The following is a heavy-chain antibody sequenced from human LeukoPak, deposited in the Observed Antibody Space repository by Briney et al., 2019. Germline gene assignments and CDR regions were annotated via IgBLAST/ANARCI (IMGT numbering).Heavy chain of an antibody. V-gene: IGHV3-48*04. J-gene: IGHJ3*02. Sequence: GGSLRPSCAASGFTFSSYSMNWVRQAPGKGLEWVSYISSCSSTIYYADSVKGRFTISRDNAKNSLYLQMNSLRAEDTAVYYCARDVDYYDSSGPGAFDIWGQGTMVTVSS. CDR1: GFTFSSYS. CDR2: ISSCSSTI. D-gene: IGHD3-22*01. CDR3: ARDVDYYDSSGPGAFDI.